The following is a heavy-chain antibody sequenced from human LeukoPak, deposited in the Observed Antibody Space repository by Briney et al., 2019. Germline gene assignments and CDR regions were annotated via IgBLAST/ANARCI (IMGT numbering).Heavy chain of an antibody. Sequence: PGGSLRLSCAASGFTFSDYYMSWIRQAPGKGLEWVSYISSSSSGYTKYADSVKGRFTTSRDNAKNSLYLQMNSLRAEDMAVYYCVAGNGRDSWGQGTLVTVSS. J-gene: IGHJ5*01. CDR2: ISSSSSGYT. V-gene: IGHV3-11*06. CDR3: VAGNGRDS. CDR1: GFTFSDYY. D-gene: IGHD1-14*01.